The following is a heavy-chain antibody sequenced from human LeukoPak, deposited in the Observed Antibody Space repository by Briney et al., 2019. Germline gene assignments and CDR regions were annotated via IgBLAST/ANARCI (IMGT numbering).Heavy chain of an antibody. D-gene: IGHD3-16*01. J-gene: IGHJ2*01. CDR3: AKDKIRGDGKWCFDL. CDR2: IIGSGTAT. CDR1: GFTFSSFG. Sequence: GGSLRLSCAASGFTFSSFGMNWVRQAPGKGLEWVSGIIGSGTATYYADSVKGRFTISRDNSKNMVNLQMDSLRDEDSAAYYCAKDKIRGDGKWCFDLWGRGTQVTVSS. V-gene: IGHV3-23*01.